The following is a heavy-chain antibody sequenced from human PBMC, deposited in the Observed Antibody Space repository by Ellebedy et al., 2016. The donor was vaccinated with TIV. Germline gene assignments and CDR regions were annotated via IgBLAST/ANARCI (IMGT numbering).Heavy chain of an antibody. CDR2: ISGSGGST. CDR1: GFTFSSYA. Sequence: GESLKISCAASGFTFSSYAMSWVRQAPGKGLEWVSAISGSGGSTYYADSVKGRFTISRDNSKNTLYLQMNSLRAEDTAVYYCAKRAGGSSSWYGLDYWGQGILVTVSS. J-gene: IGHJ4*02. V-gene: IGHV3-23*01. D-gene: IGHD6-13*01. CDR3: AKRAGGSSSWYGLDY.